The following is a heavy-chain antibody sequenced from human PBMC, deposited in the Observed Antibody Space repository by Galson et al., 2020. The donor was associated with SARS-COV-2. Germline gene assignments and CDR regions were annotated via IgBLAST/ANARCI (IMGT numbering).Heavy chain of an antibody. CDR2: ISAYNGNT. CDR1: GYTFTSYG. V-gene: IGHV1-18*04. D-gene: IGHD5-18*01. J-gene: IGHJ5*02. CDR3: ARDQGAAMVTSSWFDP. Sequence: ASVKVSCKASGYTFTSYGISWVRQAPGQGLEWMGWISAYNGNTNYAQKLQGRVTMTTDTSTSTAYMELRSLRSDDTAVYYCARDQGAAMVTSSWFDPWGQGTLVTVSS.